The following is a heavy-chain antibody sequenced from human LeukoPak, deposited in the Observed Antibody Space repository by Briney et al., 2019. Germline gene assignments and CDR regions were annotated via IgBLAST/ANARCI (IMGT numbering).Heavy chain of an antibody. CDR3: ARRLPGITIFGVATGGNWFDP. D-gene: IGHD3-3*01. V-gene: IGHV4-39*01. J-gene: IGHJ5*02. CDR2: IYYSGST. Sequence: SETLSLTCTVSGGSISSSSYYWGWIRQPPGKGLEWIGSIYYSGSTYYNPSLKSRVTISVDTSKNQFSLKLSSVPAADTAVYYCARRLPGITIFGVATGGNWFDPWGQGTLVTVSS. CDR1: GGSISSSSYY.